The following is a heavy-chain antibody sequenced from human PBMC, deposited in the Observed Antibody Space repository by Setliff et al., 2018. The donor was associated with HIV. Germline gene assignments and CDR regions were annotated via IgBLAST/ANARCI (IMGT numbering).Heavy chain of an antibody. J-gene: IGHJ4*02. Sequence: SETLSLTCGVSSYSISGGYYWGWIRQPPGKGLEWIGSIYHGGSTLYNRSLESRVTISVDTSKNQLSLNLRSATAADTAVYYCARQKDHNFWSGFFIWGQGTLVTVSS. CDR2: IYHGGST. D-gene: IGHD3-3*01. CDR1: SYSISGGYY. V-gene: IGHV4-38-2*01. CDR3: ARQKDHNFWSGFFI.